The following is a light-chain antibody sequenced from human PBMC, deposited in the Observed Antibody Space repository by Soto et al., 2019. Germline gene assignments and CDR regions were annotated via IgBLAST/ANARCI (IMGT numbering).Light chain of an antibody. J-gene: IGLJ3*02. CDR2: NTN. Sequence: QAVVTQEPSFSVSRGRTVTLTCGLSSGSVSTSYYPSWYQQTPGQAPRTLIYNTNTRSSGVPDRFSGSILGNKAALTITGAQADDGSDYYCVLFMGSGIWVFGGGTKLTVL. V-gene: IGLV8-61*01. CDR1: SGSVSTSYY. CDR3: VLFMGSGIWV.